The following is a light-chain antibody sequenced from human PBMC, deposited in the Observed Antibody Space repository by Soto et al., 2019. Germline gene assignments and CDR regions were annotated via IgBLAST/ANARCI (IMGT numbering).Light chain of an antibody. J-gene: IGKJ1*01. CDR3: LQHNTYPWT. V-gene: IGKV1-17*01. CDR1: QSVSDY. Sequence: DVQMTQSPSSVSASVGDRVTLTCRASQSVSDYLNWYLQKPGKAPELLIYDASTLHSGVPSRFSGSGSGTEFTLTISSLQPEDFATYYCLQHNTYPWTFGQGTKVDI. CDR2: DAS.